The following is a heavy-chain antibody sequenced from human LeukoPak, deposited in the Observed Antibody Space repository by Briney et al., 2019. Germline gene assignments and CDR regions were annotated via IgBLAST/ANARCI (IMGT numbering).Heavy chain of an antibody. D-gene: IGHD3-16*02. CDR3: AKGGLMITFGGVIAEYYFDY. J-gene: IGHJ4*02. CDR1: GFTFSSYA. V-gene: IGHV3-23*01. CDR2: ISGSGGST. Sequence: PGGSLRLSCAASGFTFSSYAMSWVRQAPGKGLEWVSAISGSGGSTYYADSVKGRFTISRDNSKNTLYLQMNSLRAEDTAVYYCAKGGLMITFGGVIAEYYFDYWGQGALVTVSS.